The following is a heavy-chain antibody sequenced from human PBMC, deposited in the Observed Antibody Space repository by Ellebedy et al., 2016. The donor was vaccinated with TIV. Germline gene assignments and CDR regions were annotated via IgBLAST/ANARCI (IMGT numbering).Heavy chain of an antibody. V-gene: IGHV1-18*01. J-gene: IGHJ4*02. Sequence: ASVKVSCXASGYTFTSYGISWVRQAPGQGLEWMGWISAYNGNTNYAQKLQGRVTMTTDTSTSTAYMELSRLRSDDTAVYYCARDRGVDTAMVNDLTFDYWGQGTLVTVSS. CDR1: GYTFTSYG. D-gene: IGHD5-18*01. CDR2: ISAYNGNT. CDR3: ARDRGVDTAMVNDLTFDY.